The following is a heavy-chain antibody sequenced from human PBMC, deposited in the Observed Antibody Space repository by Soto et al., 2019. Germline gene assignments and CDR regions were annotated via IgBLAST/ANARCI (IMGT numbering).Heavy chain of an antibody. J-gene: IGHJ6*02. CDR2: IYGGLTT. CDR3: ARDRIEAAGTPRFNYYYGMDV. CDR1: GFTVSSTY. Sequence: EVQLVESGGGLIQPGGSLRLSCAASGFTVSSTYMTWVRQAPGEGLEWVSIIYGGLTTSYADSVKGRFAISRDNSKNTVFLQMNSLRAEDTAVYYCARDRIEAAGTPRFNYYYGMDVWGQGTTVTVSS. D-gene: IGHD6-13*01. V-gene: IGHV3-53*01.